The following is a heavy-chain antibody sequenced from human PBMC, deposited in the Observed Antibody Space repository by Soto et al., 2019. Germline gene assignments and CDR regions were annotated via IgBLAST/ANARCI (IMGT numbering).Heavy chain of an antibody. Sequence: EVQLVESGGGVVQPGGSLRLSCAASGFTFSDYGLGWVRQAPGKGLEWVASIKQDDSEKNYVDSLKGRFTISRDNAKNSLYRQMNSLTGEDTALYFSARDKFSCTDYVRYDTYYFDFWGPGTLVTVSS. V-gene: IGHV3-7*03. D-gene: IGHD2-2*01. CDR1: GFTFSDYG. CDR2: IKQDDSEK. CDR3: ARDKFSCTDYVRYDTYYFDF. J-gene: IGHJ4*02.